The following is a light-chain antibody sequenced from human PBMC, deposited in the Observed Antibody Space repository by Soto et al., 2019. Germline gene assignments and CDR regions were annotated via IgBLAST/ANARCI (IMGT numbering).Light chain of an antibody. CDR1: SSNIGSNY. CDR3: AAWDDSLSCVV. J-gene: IGLJ2*01. CDR2: RNS. Sequence: QSVLTQPPSASGTPGQRVTISCSGSSSNIGSNYVYWYRQLLGTAPKLLIYRNSQRPSGVPDRFSGSKSGTSASLAISGLRSEDEADYYCAAWDDSLSCVVFGGGTKLTVL. V-gene: IGLV1-47*01.